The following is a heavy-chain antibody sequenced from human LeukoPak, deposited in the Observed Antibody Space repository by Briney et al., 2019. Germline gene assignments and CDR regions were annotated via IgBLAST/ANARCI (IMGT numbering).Heavy chain of an antibody. CDR3: ARESIPTYYFDY. CDR2: INHSGST. J-gene: IGHJ4*02. CDR1: GGSFSGYY. Sequence: SETLSLTCAVYGGSFSGYYWSWIRQPPGKGLEWIGEINHSGSTNYNPSLKSRVTISVDTSKNQFSLKLSSVTAADTAVYYCARESIPTYYFDYWGQGTLVTVSS. V-gene: IGHV4-34*01. D-gene: IGHD6-6*01.